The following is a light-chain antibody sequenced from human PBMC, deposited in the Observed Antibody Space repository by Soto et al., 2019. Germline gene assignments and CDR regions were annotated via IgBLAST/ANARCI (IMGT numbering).Light chain of an antibody. V-gene: IGKV3D-15*01. CDR3: QQYNNWPIT. J-gene: IGKJ5*01. Sequence: EIVLTQSPATLSLSPGQRAALSCRASQTVGSNLAWYQQKPGQAPRLLIYGASTRASDTPARFSGSGSVTEFALTISSLQSEDFAVYYCQQYNNWPITFGQGTRLEIK. CDR1: QTVGSN. CDR2: GAS.